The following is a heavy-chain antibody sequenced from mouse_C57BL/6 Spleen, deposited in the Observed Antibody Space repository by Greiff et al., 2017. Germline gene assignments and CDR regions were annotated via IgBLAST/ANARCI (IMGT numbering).Heavy chain of an antibody. D-gene: IGHD2-1*01. CDR1: GYTFTDYY. J-gene: IGHJ4*01. CDR2: ISPNNGGT. Sequence: EVQLQQSGPGLVQPGASVKISCKASGYTFTDYYMNWVKQSHGKSLEWIGDISPNNGGTSYNQKFKGKATLTVDKSSSTAYMELRSLTSEDSAVYYCARRNYYGNYYYYAMDYWGQGTSVTVSS. CDR3: ARRNYYGNYYYYAMDY. V-gene: IGHV1-26*01.